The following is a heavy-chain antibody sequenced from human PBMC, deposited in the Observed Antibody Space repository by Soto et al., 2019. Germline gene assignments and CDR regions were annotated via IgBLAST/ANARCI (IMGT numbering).Heavy chain of an antibody. CDR3: ATDGPVTANWFDP. V-gene: IGHV4-39*07. CDR2: IYYSGST. J-gene: IGHJ5*02. Sequence: ETLSLTCTVSGGSISSSSYYWGWIRQPPGKGLEWIGSIYYSGSTYYNPSLKSRVTISVDTSKNQFSLKLSSVTAADTAVYYCATDGPVTANWFDPWGQGTLVTVSS. CDR1: GGSISSSSYY. D-gene: IGHD2-21*02.